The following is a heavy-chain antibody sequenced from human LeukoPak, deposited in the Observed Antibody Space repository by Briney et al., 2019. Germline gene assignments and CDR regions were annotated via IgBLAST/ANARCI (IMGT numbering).Heavy chain of an antibody. CDR2: ISDTGGST. J-gene: IGHJ4*02. V-gene: IGHV3-23*01. D-gene: IGHD3-22*01. CDR3: AKDVVRYYDSSGEDYFDY. Sequence: GGSLRLSCAASGFTFSNYAMSWVRQAPGKGLEWVSGISDTGGSTYYADSVQGRFTISRDNSKDTLYLQMNSLRAEDTAVYYCAKDVVRYYDSSGEDYFDYWGQGTLVTVSS. CDR1: GFTFSNYA.